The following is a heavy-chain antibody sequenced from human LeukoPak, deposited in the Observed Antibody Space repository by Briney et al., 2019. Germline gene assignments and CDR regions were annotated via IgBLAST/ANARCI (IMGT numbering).Heavy chain of an antibody. J-gene: IGHJ5*02. CDR2: MNPKIANT. Sequence: ASVKVSCKASGYTFTSYDINWVRQATGQGLEWMGWMNPKIANTGYAQKFQGRFTMTSNTSISTAYMELSSLRSEDTAVYYCAREGFKAGDSSGYHGGPGFDPWGQGTLVTVSS. V-gene: IGHV1-8*01. D-gene: IGHD3-22*01. CDR3: AREGFKAGDSSGYHGGPGFDP. CDR1: GYTFTSYD.